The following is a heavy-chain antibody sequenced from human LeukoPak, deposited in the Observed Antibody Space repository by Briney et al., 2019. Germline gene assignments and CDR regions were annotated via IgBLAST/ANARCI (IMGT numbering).Heavy chain of an antibody. V-gene: IGHV3-43*02. CDR2: ITWDGQNI. Sequence: GRSLRLSCAASGFTSSDFAIHWVRQAPGEGLEWVSLITWDGQNIEYQDSVKGRFTISRDNSENSLYLQMKSLKTEDTALYFCSKGDDRYGFDYWGQGTLVTVSS. CDR1: GFTSSDFA. J-gene: IGHJ4*02. D-gene: IGHD5-18*01. CDR3: SKGDDRYGFDY.